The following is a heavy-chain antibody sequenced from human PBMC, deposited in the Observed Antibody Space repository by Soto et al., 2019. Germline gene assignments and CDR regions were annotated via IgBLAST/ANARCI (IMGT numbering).Heavy chain of an antibody. CDR1: GFTFSSYA. J-gene: IGHJ4*02. Sequence: QVQLVESGGGVVQPGRSLRLSCAASGFTFSSYAMHWVRQAPGKGLEWVAVISYDGSNKYYADSVKGRFTISRDNSKNTLYLQMNSLRAEDTAVYYCAKDRSTVTTVYYFDYWGQGTLVTVSS. D-gene: IGHD4-17*01. CDR3: AKDRSTVTTVYYFDY. CDR2: ISYDGSNK. V-gene: IGHV3-30-3*01.